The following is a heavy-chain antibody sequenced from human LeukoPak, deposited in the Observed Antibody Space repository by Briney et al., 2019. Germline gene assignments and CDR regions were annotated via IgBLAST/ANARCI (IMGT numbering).Heavy chain of an antibody. J-gene: IGHJ4*02. V-gene: IGHV3-48*03. Sequence: GGSLRLSCTASGFTFSSYEMNWVRQAPGKGLEWLSYINRIFTTTHYADTVKGRFTISRDNAKNSLYLQVNSLRSEDTAVYYCARGDGTDYRFDYWGRGTLVTVSS. D-gene: IGHD3/OR15-3a*01. CDR2: INRIFTTT. CDR3: ARGDGTDYRFDY. CDR1: GFTFSSYE.